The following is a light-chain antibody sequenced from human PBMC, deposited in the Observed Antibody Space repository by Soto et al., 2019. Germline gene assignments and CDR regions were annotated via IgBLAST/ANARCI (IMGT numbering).Light chain of an antibody. CDR2: DTS. Sequence: ETLLTQSPGTLSLSPGERVTLSCRASQSVGGSSLAWYQQRPGQAPRLLIYDTSNRATGIPDRFSGSGSGTDFTLTISRLEPEDFAVYYCQQYHNSPRTFGQGTKVDIK. CDR1: QSVGGSS. V-gene: IGKV3-20*01. CDR3: QQYHNSPRT. J-gene: IGKJ1*01.